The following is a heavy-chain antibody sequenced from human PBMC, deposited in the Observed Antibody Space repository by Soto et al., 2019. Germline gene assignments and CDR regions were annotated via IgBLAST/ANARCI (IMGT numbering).Heavy chain of an antibody. Sequence: GGSLRLSCAASGFTFSSYWMTWVRQAPGKRLEWVANTKPDGSEKNYVGSVKGRFTISRDNAKNSLFLQMDSLRAEDTAVYYCARVAYVDESFDYWGQGTLVTVSS. CDR3: ARVAYVDESFDY. CDR1: GFTFSSYW. J-gene: IGHJ4*02. CDR2: TKPDGSEK. D-gene: IGHD2-21*01. V-gene: IGHV3-7*01.